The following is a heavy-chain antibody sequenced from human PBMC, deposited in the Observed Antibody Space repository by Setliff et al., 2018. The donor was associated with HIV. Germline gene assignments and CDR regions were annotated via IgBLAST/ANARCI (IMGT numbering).Heavy chain of an antibody. J-gene: IGHJ6*02. V-gene: IGHV4-61*02. Sequence: SETLSLTCAVSGFPFTSGYYWGWIRQPAGKGLEWIGRIYTSGSTNYNPSLKSRVTISLDTSKNQFSLKLSSVTAADTAVYYCARENGRTNYYYYYGMDVWGQGTTVTVSS. CDR1: GFPFTSGYY. CDR2: IYTSGST. CDR3: ARENGRTNYYYYYGMDV.